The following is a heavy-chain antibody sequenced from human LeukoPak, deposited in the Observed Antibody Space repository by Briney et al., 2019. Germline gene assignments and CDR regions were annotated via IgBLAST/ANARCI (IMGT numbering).Heavy chain of an antibody. CDR2: VYYGGDA. V-gene: IGHV4-39*01. CDR3: ARLFSRGWPYYYGLGA. D-gene: IGHD6-19*01. J-gene: IGHJ6*02. CDR1: GGSIDSSGSY. Sequence: SETLSLTCTVSGGSIDSSGSYWGWIRQPPGKGLEWIGCVYYGGDAYYNPSLKSRVTISADLSKNQFSLSLISVTAADTALCYCARLFSRGWPYYYGLGAWGQGTTVTVSS.